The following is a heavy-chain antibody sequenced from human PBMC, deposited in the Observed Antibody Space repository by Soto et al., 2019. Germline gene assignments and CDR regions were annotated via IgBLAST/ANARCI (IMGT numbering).Heavy chain of an antibody. V-gene: IGHV1-69*01. J-gene: IGHJ3*02. CDR2: IIPIFGTA. Sequence: ASVKVSCKASGCTFSSYAISWGRHAPGQGLEWMGGIIPIFGTANYAQKFQGRVTITADESTSTAYMELSSLRSEDTAVYYCAREGGYYYDSSGYWRAFDIWGQGTMVTVSS. CDR1: GCTFSSYA. CDR3: AREGGYYYDSSGYWRAFDI. D-gene: IGHD3-22*01.